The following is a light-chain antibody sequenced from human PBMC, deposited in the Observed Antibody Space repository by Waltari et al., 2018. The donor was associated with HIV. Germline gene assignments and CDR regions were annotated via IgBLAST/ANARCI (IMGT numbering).Light chain of an antibody. CDR3: QQAKRYPPLT. Sequence: DIQVTQSPSSVSASVGDRVTITCRASQGLTSWLAWYQQKLGGDAKFLSKAESTLQDGVSSRFSSSRSGTTVILAIISLQPEDFAAYYCQQAKRYPPLTFGGGTKVEIK. J-gene: IGKJ4*01. CDR1: QGLTSW. CDR2: AES. V-gene: IGKV1-12*01.